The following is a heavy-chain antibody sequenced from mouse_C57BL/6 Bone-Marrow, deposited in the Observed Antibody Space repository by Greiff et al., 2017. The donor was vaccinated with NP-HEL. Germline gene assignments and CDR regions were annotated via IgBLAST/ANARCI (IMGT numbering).Heavy chain of an antibody. Sequence: EVQLVESGGDLVKPGGSLKLSCAASGFTFSSSGMSWVRQTPDKRLEWVATISSGGSYPYYPDSVKGRFTISRDNAKNTLYLQMSSLKSEDTAMYYCARHEGLLRTWFAYWGQGTLVTVSA. CDR1: GFTFSSSG. V-gene: IGHV5-6*01. CDR2: ISSGGSYP. D-gene: IGHD2-3*01. J-gene: IGHJ3*01. CDR3: ARHEGLLRTWFAY.